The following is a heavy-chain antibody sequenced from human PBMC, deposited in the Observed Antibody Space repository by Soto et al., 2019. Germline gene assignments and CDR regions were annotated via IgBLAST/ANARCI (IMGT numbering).Heavy chain of an antibody. J-gene: IGHJ4*02. CDR1: GFTFSNYW. CDR3: ARGFGRP. CDR2: IKQDGSEK. V-gene: IGHV3-7*01. D-gene: IGHD3-10*01. Sequence: EVQLVESGGGLVQPGGSLRLSCAASGFTFSNYWMSWVRQAPGKGLERVANIKQDGSEKYYVDSVKGRFTISRDNAKNSLYLQMNSLRAEDTAVYYCARGFGRPWGQGTLVTVSS.